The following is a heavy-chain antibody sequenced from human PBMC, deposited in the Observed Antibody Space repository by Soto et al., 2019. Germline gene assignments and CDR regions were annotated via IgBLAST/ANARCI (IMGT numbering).Heavy chain of an antibody. CDR1: GFTFDDYA. CDR2: ISWNSGSI. CDR3: GKDRLATVTTGGFDY. V-gene: IGHV3-9*01. D-gene: IGHD4-4*01. Sequence: EVQLVESGGGLVQPGRSLRLSCAASGFTFDDYAMHWVRQAPGKGLEWVSGISWNSGSIGYADSVKGRFTISRDNAKNALYLQMNSLRAEDTALYYCGKDRLATVTTGGFDYWGQGTLVTVSS. J-gene: IGHJ4*02.